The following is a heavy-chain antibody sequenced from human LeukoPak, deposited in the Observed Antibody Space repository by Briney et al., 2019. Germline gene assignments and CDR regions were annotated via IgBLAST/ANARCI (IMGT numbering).Heavy chain of an antibody. CDR2: INPSGGST. J-gene: IGHJ4*02. V-gene: IGHV1-46*01. Sequence: ASVKVSCKASGYTFTSYYMHWVRQAPGQGLEWMGIINPSGGSTSYAQKFQGRVTMTRDTSTNTVYMELSSLRSEDTAVYYCARGPPYGSGKFGPFDYWGQGTLVTVSS. CDR1: GYTFTSYY. D-gene: IGHD3-10*01. CDR3: ARGPPYGSGKFGPFDY.